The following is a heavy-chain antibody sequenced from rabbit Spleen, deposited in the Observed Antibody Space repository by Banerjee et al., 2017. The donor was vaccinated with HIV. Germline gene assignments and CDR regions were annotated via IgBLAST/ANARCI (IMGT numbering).Heavy chain of an antibody. Sequence: EQLEESGGGLVKPEGSLTLTCKASGVSLNDKDVMCWVRQAPGKGLEWISCIAGSSSDFTYSATWAKGRFTISKTSSTTVTLQMTSLTVADTATYFCARGGLVKLLMVPYFNLWGPGTLVTVS. CDR3: ARGGLVKLLMVPYFNL. D-gene: IGHD6-1*01. V-gene: IGHV1S45*01. CDR2: IAGSSSDFT. CDR1: GVSLNDKDV. J-gene: IGHJ4*01.